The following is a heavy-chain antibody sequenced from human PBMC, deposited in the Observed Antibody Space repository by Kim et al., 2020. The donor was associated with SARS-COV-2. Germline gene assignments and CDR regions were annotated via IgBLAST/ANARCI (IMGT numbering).Heavy chain of an antibody. J-gene: IGHJ5*02. CDR3: ARVYAGSGSRFDP. V-gene: IGHV4-39*07. D-gene: IGHD3-10*01. Sequence: SETLSLTCTVSGGSISSSSYYWGWIRQPPGKGLEWIGSIYYSGSTYYNPSLKSRVTISVDTSKNQFSLKLSSVTAADTAVYYCARVYAGSGSRFDPWGQGTLVTVSS. CDR1: GGSISSSSYY. CDR2: IYYSGST.